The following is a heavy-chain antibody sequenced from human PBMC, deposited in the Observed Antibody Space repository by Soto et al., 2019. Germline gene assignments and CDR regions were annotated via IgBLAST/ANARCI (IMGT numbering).Heavy chain of an antibody. V-gene: IGHV4-34*01. J-gene: IGHJ6*02. CDR3: ARGYSSGWYHYYYGMDV. CDR2: IDHSGST. CDR1: GGSFSGYY. Sequence: QVQLQQWGAGLLKPSETLSLTCAVYGGSFSGYYWGWIRQPPGKGLEWIGEIDHSGSTNYNPSLKSRVTISVDTSKNQFSLKLSSVTAADTAVYYCARGYSSGWYHYYYGMDVWGQGTTVTVSS. D-gene: IGHD6-19*01.